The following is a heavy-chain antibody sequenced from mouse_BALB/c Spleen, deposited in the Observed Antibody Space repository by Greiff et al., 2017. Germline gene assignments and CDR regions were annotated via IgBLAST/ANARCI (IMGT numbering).Heavy chain of an antibody. CDR2: IDPSDSET. J-gene: IGHJ4*01. CDR3: ARGTRLRGAMDY. V-gene: IGHV1-69*02. Sequence: QVQLQQPGAELVKPGAPVKLSCKASGYTFTSYWMNWVKQRPGRGLEWIGRIDPSDSETHYNQKFKDKATLTVDKSSSTAYIQLSSLTSEDSAVYYCARGTRLRGAMDYWGQGTSVTVSS. CDR1: GYTFTSYW. D-gene: IGHD2-2*01.